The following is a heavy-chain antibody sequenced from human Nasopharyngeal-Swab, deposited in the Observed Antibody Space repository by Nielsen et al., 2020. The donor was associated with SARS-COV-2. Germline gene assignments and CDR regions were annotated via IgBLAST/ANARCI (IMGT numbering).Heavy chain of an antibody. D-gene: IGHD5-24*01. CDR1: GLTFSSYA. CDR2: ISYDGVNK. CDR3: ARDGERYFDY. J-gene: IGHJ4*02. Sequence: LSPTCAASGLTFSSYAMHWVRQAPGMGLVWVALISYDGVNKFYADSVKGRFIISRDNSENTLYLQTNSLRAEDTAVYYCARDGERYFDYWGQGTLVTVSS. V-gene: IGHV3-30-3*01.